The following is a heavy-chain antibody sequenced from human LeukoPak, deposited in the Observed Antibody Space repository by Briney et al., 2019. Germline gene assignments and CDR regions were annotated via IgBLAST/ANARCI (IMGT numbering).Heavy chain of an antibody. CDR3: ARSSGRGVSDY. J-gene: IGHJ4*02. Sequence: ASVKVSCKASGYTFTSYYMHWVRQAPGQGLEWMGIINPSGGSTSYAQKFQGRVTMTRDASTSTVYMELSSLRSEDTAVYYCARSSGRGVSDYWGQGTLVTVSS. D-gene: IGHD3-10*01. CDR1: GYTFTSYY. CDR2: INPSGGST. V-gene: IGHV1-46*01.